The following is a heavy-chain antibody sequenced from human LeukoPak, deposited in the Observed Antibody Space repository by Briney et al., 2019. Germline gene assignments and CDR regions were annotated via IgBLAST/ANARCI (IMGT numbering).Heavy chain of an antibody. CDR3: AKTPPYSSGSYYFDY. J-gene: IGHJ4*02. CDR2: ISGSGGST. D-gene: IGHD6-19*01. V-gene: IGHV3-23*01. Sequence: GGSLRLSCAASGFTFSSYAMSWVRQAPGKGLEWVSAISGSGGSTYYADSMKGRFTISRDNSKNTLYLQMNSLRAEDTAVYYCAKTPPYSSGSYYFDYWGQGTLVTVSS. CDR1: GFTFSSYA.